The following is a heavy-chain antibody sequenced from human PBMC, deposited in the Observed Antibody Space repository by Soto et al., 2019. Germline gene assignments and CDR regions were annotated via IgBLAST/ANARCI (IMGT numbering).Heavy chain of an antibody. V-gene: IGHV1-8*01. CDR1: GYTFTSYD. J-gene: IGHJ4*02. CDR3: ARSLALSRSLCFDY. D-gene: IGHD6-6*01. Sequence: QVQLVQSGAEVKKPGASVKVSCKASGYTFTSYDINWVRQATGQGLEWMGWMNPSSGNTGYAQKFQGRVTMTRNSSISTAYMELSSLRSEDTAVYYCARSLALSRSLCFDYWGQGTLVTVSS. CDR2: MNPSSGNT.